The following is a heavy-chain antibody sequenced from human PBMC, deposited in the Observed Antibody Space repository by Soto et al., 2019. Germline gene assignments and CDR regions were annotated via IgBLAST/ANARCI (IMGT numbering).Heavy chain of an antibody. CDR3: AKGPWHLAHGHYFDY. V-gene: IGHV3-30*18. D-gene: IGHD5-12*01. CDR2: ISYDGSTI. J-gene: IGHJ4*02. CDR1: RFTFSNYA. Sequence: QVEVVESGGGVVQPGRSLRLSCAASRFTFSNYAMNWVRQAPGKGLEWVAGISYDGSTIYYVDSVKGRFTVSRDNSKNTLYLHMSSLRADDTAVYSCAKGPWHLAHGHYFDYCGQGTLVTVSS.